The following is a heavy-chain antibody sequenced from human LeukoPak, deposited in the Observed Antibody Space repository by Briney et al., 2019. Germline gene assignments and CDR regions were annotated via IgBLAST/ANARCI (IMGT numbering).Heavy chain of an antibody. V-gene: IGHV4-39*07. CDR2: ICYSGST. CDR3: ASAKTTAEFY. Sequence: PSETLSLTCAVSGGSISGSSYFWGWIRQPPGKGLEWIGSICYSGSTYYNPSLKSRVTISVDTSKNQFSLKLTSVTAADTAVYYCASAKTTAEFYWGQGTLVTVSS. J-gene: IGHJ4*02. D-gene: IGHD1-1*01. CDR1: GGSISGSSYF.